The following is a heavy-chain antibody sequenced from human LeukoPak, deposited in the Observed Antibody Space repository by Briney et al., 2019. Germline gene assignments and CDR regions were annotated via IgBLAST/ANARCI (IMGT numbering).Heavy chain of an antibody. J-gene: IGHJ4*02. Sequence: GGSLRLSCAASGFTFDTYSMNWVRQAPGKGLEWVSSIVSTSGYIYYADSVKGRFTISRDNAKNSLYLQMNSLRAEDTAVYYCARGGPYSSSWYRPQYYFDYWGQGTLVTVSS. CDR3: ARGGPYSSSWYRPQYYFDY. V-gene: IGHV3-21*01. CDR2: IVSTSGYI. CDR1: GFTFDTYS. D-gene: IGHD6-13*01.